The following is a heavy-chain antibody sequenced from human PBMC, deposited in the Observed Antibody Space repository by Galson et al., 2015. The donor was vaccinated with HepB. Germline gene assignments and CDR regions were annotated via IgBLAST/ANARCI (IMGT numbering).Heavy chain of an antibody. J-gene: IGHJ4*02. CDR1: GFTFSSYW. Sequence: SLRLSCAASGFTFSSYWMSWVRQAPGKGLEWVSAMSSEGGATYYRDSVKGRFTVSRDNSRQTLYLQMDSLRVEDTAVYHCARQLGYCSDGNCYFDYWGQGALVTVSS. D-gene: IGHD2-15*01. V-gene: IGHV3-23*01. CDR2: MSSEGGAT. CDR3: ARQLGYCSDGNCYFDY.